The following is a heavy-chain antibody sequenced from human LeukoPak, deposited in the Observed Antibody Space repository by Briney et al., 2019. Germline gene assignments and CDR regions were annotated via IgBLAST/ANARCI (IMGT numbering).Heavy chain of an antibody. Sequence: PGGSLRLSCAASGFTFSSYGMHWVRQAPGKGLEWVAVISYDGSNKYYADSVKGRFTISRDNSKNTLYLQMNSLRAEDTAVYYCAKEYNWILYYYYGMDVWGQGTTVTVSS. CDR2: ISYDGSNK. CDR3: AKEYNWILYYYYGMDV. V-gene: IGHV3-30*18. D-gene: IGHD1-20*01. CDR1: GFTFSSYG. J-gene: IGHJ6*02.